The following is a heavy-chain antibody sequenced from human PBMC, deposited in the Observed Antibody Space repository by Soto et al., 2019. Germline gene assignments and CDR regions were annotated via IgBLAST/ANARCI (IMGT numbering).Heavy chain of an antibody. J-gene: IGHJ4*02. V-gene: IGHV3-30*04. CDR2: ISHDGRNT. CDR1: ELPFTDYS. Sequence: QAQLVESGGGVVQPGRSLRLSCAASELPFTDYSMHWVRQTADKGLEWVAFISHDGRNTFYSDSVKGRFTISRDDSRSMLFLKMSGVTVEETAIYYCAVDGVPTSSFRYYYFRFWGRGTLVTVSS. CDR3: AVDGVPTSSFRYYYFRF. D-gene: IGHD3-9*01.